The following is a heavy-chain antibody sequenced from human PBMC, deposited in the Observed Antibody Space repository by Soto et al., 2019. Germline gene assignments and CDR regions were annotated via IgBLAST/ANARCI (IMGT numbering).Heavy chain of an antibody. J-gene: IGHJ6*02. CDR2: TLYRSKWYN. CDR3: ARDAGTPLKYPHAMDV. D-gene: IGHD1-1*01. Sequence: QVQLQQSGPGLVKPSQTLSLTCVISGDSVSTSTASWSWIRQSPSRGLEWLVRTLYRSKWYNEYAVSVKSRITFNSDTSKNQISLHLNSVTPEDTAVYYCARDAGTPLKYPHAMDVWGQGTTVTVS. CDR1: GDSVSTSTAS. V-gene: IGHV6-1*02.